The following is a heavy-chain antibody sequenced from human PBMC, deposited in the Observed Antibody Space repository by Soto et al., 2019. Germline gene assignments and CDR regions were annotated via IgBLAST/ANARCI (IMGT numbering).Heavy chain of an antibody. J-gene: IGHJ4*02. CDR3: AREHDILTGWKFTF. V-gene: IGHV1-18*01. Sequence: ASVKVSWKTYGYDFTNYGINWVRQAPGQGLEWMGWISAYNGNIVYAQNFRGRATLTTDTSTGSAYMELRSLRSDDTAVYYCAREHDILTGWKFTFWGQRTLVTVSS. CDR2: ISAYNGNI. D-gene: IGHD3-9*01. CDR1: GYDFTNYG.